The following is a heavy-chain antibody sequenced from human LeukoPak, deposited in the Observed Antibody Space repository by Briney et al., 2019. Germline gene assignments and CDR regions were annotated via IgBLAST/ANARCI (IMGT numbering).Heavy chain of an antibody. Sequence: SETLALPCAVSGGPIRSYYWRGIRQPPGKGREWVGYIYYRGRTNYNPSLKSRVTISVDPSKNQLSLKLSSVTAADTAVYYCARDGSCSGGSCYNDYWGQGTLVTVSS. CDR1: GGPIRSYY. CDR2: IYYRGRT. CDR3: ARDGSCSGGSCYNDY. J-gene: IGHJ4*02. D-gene: IGHD2-15*01. V-gene: IGHV4-59*01.